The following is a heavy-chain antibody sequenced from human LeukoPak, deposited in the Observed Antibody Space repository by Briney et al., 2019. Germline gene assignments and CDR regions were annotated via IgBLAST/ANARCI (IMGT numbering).Heavy chain of an antibody. CDR1: GFTLRSNA. J-gene: IGHJ4*02. D-gene: IGHD5-24*01. V-gene: IGHV3-23*01. CDR2: ISGSGGST. CDR3: AKDGQL. Sequence: GGPLRPSCVVPGFTLRSNAMSWVGQAQGKGLEWVSGISGSGGSTYYADSVKGRVTISRDNSKNTLYLQMNNLRAGDTALYYCAKDGQLWGQGTQVTVSS.